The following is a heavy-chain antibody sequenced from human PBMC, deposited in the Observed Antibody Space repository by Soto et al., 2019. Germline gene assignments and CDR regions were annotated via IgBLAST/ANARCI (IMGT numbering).Heavy chain of an antibody. J-gene: IGHJ6*02. D-gene: IGHD6-13*01. Sequence: GESLKISCKGSGYSFTSYWIXWVRQMPGKGLEWMGIIYPGDSDTRYSPSFQGQVTISADKSISTAYLQWSSLKASDTAVYYCARTSAAGKYYYGMDVWGQGTTVTVSS. CDR1: GYSFTSYW. V-gene: IGHV5-51*01. CDR3: ARTSAAGKYYYGMDV. CDR2: IYPGDSDT.